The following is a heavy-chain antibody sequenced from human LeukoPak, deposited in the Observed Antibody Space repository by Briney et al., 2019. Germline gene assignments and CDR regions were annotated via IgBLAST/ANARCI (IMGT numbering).Heavy chain of an antibody. D-gene: IGHD5-24*01. CDR2: ISYDGSNK. CDR3: AKVQGDGYNYDYFDY. Sequence: GGSLRLSCAASGFTFSSYGMHWVRQAPGKGLEWVAVISYDGSNKYYADSVKGRFTISRDNSKNTLYLQMNSLRAEDTAVYYCAKVQGDGYNYDYFDYWGQGTLVAVSS. CDR1: GFTFSSYG. V-gene: IGHV3-30*18. J-gene: IGHJ4*02.